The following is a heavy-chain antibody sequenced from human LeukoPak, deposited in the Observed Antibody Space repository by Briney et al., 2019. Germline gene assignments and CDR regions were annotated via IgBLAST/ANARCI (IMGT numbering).Heavy chain of an antibody. V-gene: IGHV1-69*13. D-gene: IGHD2-21*02. Sequence: SVKVSCKASGGTFISYAISWVRQAPGQGLEWMGGIIPIFGTANYAQKFQGRVTITADESTSTAYMELSSLRSEDTAVYYCARDNLAYCGGDCRYDAFDIWGQGTMVTVSS. CDR1: GGTFISYA. CDR2: IIPIFGTA. CDR3: ARDNLAYCGGDCRYDAFDI. J-gene: IGHJ3*02.